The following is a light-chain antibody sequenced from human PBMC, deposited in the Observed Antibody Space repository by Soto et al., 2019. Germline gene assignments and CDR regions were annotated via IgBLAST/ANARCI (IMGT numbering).Light chain of an antibody. J-gene: IGKJ5*01. CDR3: MQALQTSIT. CDR2: LGS. Sequence: EIVMTQSPLSLPVTPGEPASISCRSSQSLLHSNGYNYLDWYLQKPGQSPQLLIYLGSNRASGVPDRFSGSGSGTDFTLKISRVEAEDVGVYYCMQALQTSITFGQGTRLET. CDR1: QSLLHSNGYNY. V-gene: IGKV2-28*01.